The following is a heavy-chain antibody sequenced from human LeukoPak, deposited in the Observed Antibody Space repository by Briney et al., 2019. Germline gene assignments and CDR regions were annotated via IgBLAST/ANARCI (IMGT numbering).Heavy chain of an antibody. D-gene: IGHD1-26*01. Sequence: GESLKISCKGSGYSFPTYWIGWVRQMPGKGLEWMGIIYPGDSDTRYSPSFQGQVTISADKSISTAYLQWSSLKASDTAMYYCAKGSPWATGYFDSWGQGTLVTVSS. CDR3: AKGSPWATGYFDS. V-gene: IGHV5-51*01. J-gene: IGHJ4*02. CDR1: GYSFPTYW. CDR2: IYPGDSDT.